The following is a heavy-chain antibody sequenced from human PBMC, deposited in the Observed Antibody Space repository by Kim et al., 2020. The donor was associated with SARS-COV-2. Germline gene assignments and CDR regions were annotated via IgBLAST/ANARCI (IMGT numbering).Heavy chain of an antibody. V-gene: IGHV4-39*01. J-gene: IGHJ4*02. D-gene: IGHD6-13*01. Sequence: YNPPLKRPVTISVDTSKNQFSLKLSPVTAAYTAVYYCARQAAAAGTGLRYWGQGTLVTVSS. CDR3: ARQAAAAGTGLRY.